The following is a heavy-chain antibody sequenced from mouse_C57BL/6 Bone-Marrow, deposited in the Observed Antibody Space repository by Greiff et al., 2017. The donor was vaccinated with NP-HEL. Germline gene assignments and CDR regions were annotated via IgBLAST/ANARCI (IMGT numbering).Heavy chain of an antibody. Sequence: VQLQQSGAELARPGASVKLSCKASGYTFTSYGISWVKQRTGQGLEWIGEIYPRSGNTYYNEKFKGKATLTADKSSSTAYMELRSLTSEDSAVYFCTREYYGSSYGNAMDYWGQGTSVTVSS. CDR1: GYTFTSYG. J-gene: IGHJ4*01. CDR3: TREYYGSSYGNAMDY. D-gene: IGHD1-1*01. V-gene: IGHV1-81*01. CDR2: IYPRSGNT.